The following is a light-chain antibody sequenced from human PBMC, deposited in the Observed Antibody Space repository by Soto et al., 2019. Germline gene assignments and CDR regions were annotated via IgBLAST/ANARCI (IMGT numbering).Light chain of an antibody. CDR2: EAS. CDR3: QQYSSSPIT. J-gene: IGKJ5*01. Sequence: EIVLTQSPCTLSLSPGERATLSCRASQSVSSTYLAWYQQRPGQTPKLLIYEASTGATGIPDRFSGGGSGTDFSLTISRLDPEDFAVYYCQQYSSSPITFGQGTRLEIK. CDR1: QSVSSTY. V-gene: IGKV3-20*01.